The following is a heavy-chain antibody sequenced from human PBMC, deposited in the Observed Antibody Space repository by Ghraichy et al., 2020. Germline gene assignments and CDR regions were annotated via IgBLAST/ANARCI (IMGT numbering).Heavy chain of an antibody. CDR2: ISNSGGST. CDR1: GFTFSSYA. V-gene: IGHV3-23*01. Sequence: GGSLRLSCAASGFTFSSYAMSWVRQAPAKGLEWVSSISNSGGSTYYADSVKGRFTISRDNSKNTLYLQMDSLRVEDTAVYYCAKRPYGSSPDYWGQGTLVTVSS. CDR3: AKRPYGSSPDY. J-gene: IGHJ4*02. D-gene: IGHD3-10*01.